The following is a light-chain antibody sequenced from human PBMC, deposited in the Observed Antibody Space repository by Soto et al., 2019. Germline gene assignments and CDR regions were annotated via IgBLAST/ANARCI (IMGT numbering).Light chain of an antibody. J-gene: IGLJ2*01. CDR1: SSNIVRHY. CDR3: GTWDSSLNAVV. Sequence: QSVLTQPPSVSAAPGQKVTISCSGSSSNIVRHYVAWYQQLPGTVPRLLIYDDNRRPSGIPDRFSGSKSGTSATLDITGLQTGDEADYYCGTWDSSLNAVVLGGGTKLTVL. V-gene: IGLV1-51*01. CDR2: DDN.